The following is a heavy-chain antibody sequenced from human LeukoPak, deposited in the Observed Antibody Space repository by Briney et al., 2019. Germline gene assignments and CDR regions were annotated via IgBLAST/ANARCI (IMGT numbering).Heavy chain of an antibody. Sequence: SETLSLTCTVSGGSISSYYWSWIRQPPGKGLDWIGYIYYSGSTNYNPSLKSRVTISVDTSKNQFSLKLSSVTAADTAVYYCARELPDPYDSSGYNGMDVWGQGTTVTVSS. J-gene: IGHJ6*02. V-gene: IGHV4-59*01. CDR2: IYYSGST. D-gene: IGHD3-22*01. CDR1: GGSISSYY. CDR3: ARELPDPYDSSGYNGMDV.